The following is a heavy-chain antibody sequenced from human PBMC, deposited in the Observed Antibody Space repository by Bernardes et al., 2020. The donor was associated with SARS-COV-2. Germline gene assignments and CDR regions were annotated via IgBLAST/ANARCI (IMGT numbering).Heavy chain of an antibody. Sequence: GGTLRLSCASSGFTFSSYDMHWVRKATGKGLEWVSAIGTAGDTYYPGSVKGRFTISRENAKNSLYLQMNRLRAGDTAVYYCARANYYDSSCYLSYYYGMDVWGQGTTVTVSS. D-gene: IGHD3-22*01. CDR2: IGTAGDT. V-gene: IGHV3-13*01. J-gene: IGHJ6*02. CDR1: GFTFSSYD. CDR3: ARANYYDSSCYLSYYYGMDV.